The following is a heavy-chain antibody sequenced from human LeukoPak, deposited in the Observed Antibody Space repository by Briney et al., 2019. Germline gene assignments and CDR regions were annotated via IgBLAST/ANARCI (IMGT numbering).Heavy chain of an antibody. D-gene: IGHD6-13*01. Sequence: GESLKISCKASGYSFTSYLIAWVRQMPGKGLEWMGLIHPGDSNARYSPSFQGQVTVSVDHSITTAYLQWSSLKASDTAMYYCARQFSSSWYTPELGYMDVWGKGTTVTVSS. CDR3: ARQFSSSWYTPELGYMDV. J-gene: IGHJ6*03. CDR1: GYSFTSYL. CDR2: IHPGDSNA. V-gene: IGHV5-51*01.